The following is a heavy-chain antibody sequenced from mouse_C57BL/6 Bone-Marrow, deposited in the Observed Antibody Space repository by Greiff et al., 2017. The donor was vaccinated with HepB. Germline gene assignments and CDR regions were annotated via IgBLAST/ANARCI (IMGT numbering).Heavy chain of an antibody. CDR2: ISYSGST. J-gene: IGHJ3*01. V-gene: IGHV3-1*01. CDR1: GYSITSGYD. CDR3: AREDYKGYWFAY. D-gene: IGHD2-12*01. Sequence: VQLKESGPGMVKPSQSLSLTCTVTGYSITSGYDWHWIRHFPGNKLEWMGYISYSGSTNYNPSHKSRISITRDTSKNHFFLKLNSVTTEDTATYYCAREDYKGYWFAYWGQGTLVTVSA.